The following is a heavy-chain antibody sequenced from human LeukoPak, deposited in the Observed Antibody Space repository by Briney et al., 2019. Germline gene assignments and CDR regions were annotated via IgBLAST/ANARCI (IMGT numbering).Heavy chain of an antibody. CDR2: IYYSGST. D-gene: IGHD3-22*01. J-gene: IGHJ4*02. Sequence: SETLSLTCTVSCGSISSYYWSWIRQPPGKGLEWIGYIYYSGSTNYNPSLKSRVTISVDTSKKQFSLKLSSVTAADTAVYYCARELNYDSSGYYFDYWGQGTLVTVSS. CDR3: ARELNYDSSGYYFDY. CDR1: CGSISSYY. V-gene: IGHV4-59*01.